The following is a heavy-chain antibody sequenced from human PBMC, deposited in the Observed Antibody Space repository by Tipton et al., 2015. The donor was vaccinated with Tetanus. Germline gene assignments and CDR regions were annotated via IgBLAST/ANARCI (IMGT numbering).Heavy chain of an antibody. J-gene: IGHJ4*02. Sequence: QLVQSGAEMKKPGASVKVSCKASGYTFTSFGINWVRQAPGQGLEWMGWINTDKGSTNYAQNLQGRVIMTTDTSTLTAYMELRSLRSDDTGVYYGARGGTMDYWGQGTLVTVS. CDR2: INTDKGST. CDR3: ARGGTMDY. V-gene: IGHV1-18*01. CDR1: GYTFTSFG. D-gene: IGHD1-1*01.